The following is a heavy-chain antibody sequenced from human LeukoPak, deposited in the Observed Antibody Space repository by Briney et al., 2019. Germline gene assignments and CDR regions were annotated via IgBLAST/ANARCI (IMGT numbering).Heavy chain of an antibody. D-gene: IGHD2-2*01. CDR3: ARRALRYCSSTSCPAQYYGVDV. CDR1: GFIFSSYW. V-gene: IGHV3-7*03. J-gene: IGHJ6*04. CDR2: IKGDGSEK. Sequence: GGSLRLSCAASGFIFSSYWMSWVRQAPGKGLEWVAKIKGDGSEKYYVDSVKGRFTISRDNAKNSLYLQTNSLRAEDTAVYYCARRALRYCSSTSCPAQYYGVDVWGKRTTATVSS.